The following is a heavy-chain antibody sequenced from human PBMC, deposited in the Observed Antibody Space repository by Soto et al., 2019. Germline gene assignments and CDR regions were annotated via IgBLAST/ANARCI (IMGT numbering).Heavy chain of an antibody. CDR2: ITPSGDKT. V-gene: IGHV3-23*01. CDR3: VPRKGDAIT. CDR1: GFTVSSHA. J-gene: IGHJ4*02. D-gene: IGHD3-16*01. Sequence: GGSLRHSCEGSGFTVSSHAMTCIRHAPEKGLAWVSSITPSGDKTYYADSVKGRFTISRDNSKNSLSLQMNSLTVENSAAYYGVPRKGDAITWGAGTLVTV.